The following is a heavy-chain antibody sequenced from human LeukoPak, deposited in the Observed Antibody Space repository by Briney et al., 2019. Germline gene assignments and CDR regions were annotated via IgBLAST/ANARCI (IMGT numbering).Heavy chain of an antibody. CDR3: ARDWFGGTGRGYYYGMDV. Sequence: ASVKVSCKASGGTFSSYAISWVRQAPGQGLEWMGGIIPIFGTANYAQKFQGRVTITADESTSTAYMELSSLRSEDTAVYYCARDWFGGTGRGYYYGMDVWGQGTTVTVSS. CDR1: GGTFSSYA. D-gene: IGHD3-10*01. CDR2: IIPIFGTA. V-gene: IGHV1-69*13. J-gene: IGHJ6*02.